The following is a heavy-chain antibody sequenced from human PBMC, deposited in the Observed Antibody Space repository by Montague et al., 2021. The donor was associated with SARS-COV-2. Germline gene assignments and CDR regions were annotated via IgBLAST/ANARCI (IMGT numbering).Heavy chain of an antibody. CDR1: GGFISDSYY. CDR2: LYRSGSV. Sequence: SETLSLTCIVSGGFISDSYYCAWIRQAPGKGLEWLGSLYRSGSVYSNPSLKSRVSISVDKFKNHFSLRLTSATAAETAVYYCVRGAEEAHFAMDVWGQGTTVTVSS. J-gene: IGHJ6*02. CDR3: VRGAEEAHFAMDV. V-gene: IGHV4-39*02. D-gene: IGHD3-10*01.